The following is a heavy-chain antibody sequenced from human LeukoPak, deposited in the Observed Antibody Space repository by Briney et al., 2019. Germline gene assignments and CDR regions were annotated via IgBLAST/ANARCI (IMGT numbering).Heavy chain of an antibody. CDR2: IIPILGVA. Sequence: GSSVKVSCKASGGTFSSYTISWVRQAPGQGLEWMGRIIPILGVANYAHKFQGRVTITADKSTGTVYMELRSLRSEDTAVYYCAGPRDISPNDYWGQGTQVTVSS. CDR1: GGTFSSYT. D-gene: IGHD5-24*01. J-gene: IGHJ4*02. V-gene: IGHV1-69*02. CDR3: AGPRDISPNDY.